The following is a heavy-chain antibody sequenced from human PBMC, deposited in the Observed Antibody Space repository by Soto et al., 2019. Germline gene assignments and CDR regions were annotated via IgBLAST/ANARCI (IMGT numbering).Heavy chain of an antibody. CDR1: GGSISSSNW. CDR2: IYHSGST. J-gene: IGHJ4*02. CDR3: AALPTRAGLLSDVVWYFDY. V-gene: IGHV4-4*02. D-gene: IGHD2-8*02. Sequence: SETLSLACAVSGGSISSSNWWSWVRQPPGKGLEWIGEIYHSGSTNYNPSLKSRVTISVDKSKNQFSLKLSSVTAADTAVYYCAALPTRAGLLSDVVWYFDYWGQGTLVTVSS.